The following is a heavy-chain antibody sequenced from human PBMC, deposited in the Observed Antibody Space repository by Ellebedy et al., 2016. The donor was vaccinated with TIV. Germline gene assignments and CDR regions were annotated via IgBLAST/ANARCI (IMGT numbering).Heavy chain of an antibody. V-gene: IGHV1-18*01. CDR1: GYTFPRYG. CDR3: ARDIENSSWYVWDYFDY. J-gene: IGHJ4*02. CDR2: ISGYNSNT. Sequence: AASVKVSCKASGYTFPRYGIRLVRHPPGQGLCWMGWISGYNSNTNYAQKLQGRVTMTTDTSTSTAYMELRSLRSDDTAVYYCARDIENSSWYVWDYFDYWGQGTLVTVSS. D-gene: IGHD6-13*01.